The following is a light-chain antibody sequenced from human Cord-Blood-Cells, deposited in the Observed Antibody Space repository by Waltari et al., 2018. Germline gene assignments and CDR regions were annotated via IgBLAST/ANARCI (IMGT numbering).Light chain of an antibody. V-gene: IGLV2-23*01. Sequence: QSALTQHASVSGSPGQSLTISCTGTSSDVGSYNLVSWYQQHPGKAPKLMIDEGRKRASGVPTPFSGSKSSNTASLTISVPQAWDDAEYYRRSYAGRNTLVCGGGTTLTVL. CDR2: EGR. J-gene: IGLJ3*02. CDR3: RSYAGRNTLV. CDR1: SSDVGSYNL.